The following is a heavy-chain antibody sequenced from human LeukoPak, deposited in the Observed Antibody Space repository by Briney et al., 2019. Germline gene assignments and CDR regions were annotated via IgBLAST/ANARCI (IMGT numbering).Heavy chain of an antibody. CDR3: AILHSGSYEEGWFDP. V-gene: IGHV4-4*07. CDR2: IYTSGST. Sequence: SETLSLTCTVSGGSISSYYWSWIRQPAGEGLEWIGRIYTSGSTNYNPSLKSRVTMSVDTSKNQFSLKLSSVTAADTAVYYCAILHSGSYEEGWFDPWGQGTLVIVSS. D-gene: IGHD1-26*01. CDR1: GGSISSYY. J-gene: IGHJ5*02.